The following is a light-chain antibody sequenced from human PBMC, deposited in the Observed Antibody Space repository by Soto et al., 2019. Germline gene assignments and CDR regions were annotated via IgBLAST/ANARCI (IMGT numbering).Light chain of an antibody. V-gene: IGLV1-40*01. CDR1: SSNIGAGYD. CDR2: GNS. Sequence: QSVLTQPPSVSGAPGQRVTISCTGSSSNIGAGYDVHWYQQLPGPAPKLLIYGNSNRPSGVPDRFSGSKSGTSASLAITGLQAEDEADYYCQSYDSLVVFGGGTKLTVL. CDR3: QSYDSLVV. J-gene: IGLJ2*01.